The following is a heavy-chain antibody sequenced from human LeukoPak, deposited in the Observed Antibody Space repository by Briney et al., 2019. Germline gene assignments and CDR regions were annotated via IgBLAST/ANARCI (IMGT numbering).Heavy chain of an antibody. CDR1: GYTFTDYG. CDR3: ARVHDYSLDY. D-gene: IGHD4-11*01. CDR2: ISAYNGNT. Sequence: ASVKVSCKASGYTFTDYGISWVRQAPGQGLEWMGWISAYNGNTNYAQRLQGRVTITTDESTSTAYMELSSLRSEDTAVYYCARVHDYSLDYWGQGTLVPVSS. J-gene: IGHJ4*02. V-gene: IGHV1-18*01.